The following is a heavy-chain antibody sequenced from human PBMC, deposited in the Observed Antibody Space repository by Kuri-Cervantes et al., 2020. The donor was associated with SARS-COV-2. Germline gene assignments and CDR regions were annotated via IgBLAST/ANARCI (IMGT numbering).Heavy chain of an antibody. CDR1: GYTFTGYY. CDR3: ARDLLDDLVVKSARRNYYYAMDV. D-gene: IGHD2-2*01. CDR2: INPNSGGT. V-gene: IGHV1-2*04. Sequence: ASVKVSCKASGYTFTGYYIHWVRQAPGQGLEWMGWINPNSGGTNSAQEFQGWVTMTRDTSISTVYTELSRLRSHDTAVYFCARDLLDDLVVKSARRNYYYAMDVWGQGTTVTVSS. J-gene: IGHJ6*02.